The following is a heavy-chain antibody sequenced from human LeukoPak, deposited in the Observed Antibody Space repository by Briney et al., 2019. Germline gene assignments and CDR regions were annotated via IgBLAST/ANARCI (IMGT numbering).Heavy chain of an antibody. CDR2: VYYTGST. CDR1: GVSISSHY. Sequence: SQTPSLTCTVSGVSISSHYWSWIRQSPGKRLEWIGNVYYTGSTTYNPSLKSRVAISIDTSKNQFSLTLNSVTAADAAVYYCASAGNPHYFDFWGQGPLITVSS. CDR3: ASAGNPHYFDF. V-gene: IGHV4-59*11. J-gene: IGHJ4*02.